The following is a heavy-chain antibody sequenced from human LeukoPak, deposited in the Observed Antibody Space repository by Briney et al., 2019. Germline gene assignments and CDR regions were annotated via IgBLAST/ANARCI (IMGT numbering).Heavy chain of an antibody. V-gene: IGHV4-34*01. Sequence: PSETLSLTCTVYGGSLSNYFWSWIRQAPGKGLEWIGEIKPGGITNYNPSLKSRVTISLDTSKNQLSLKLISATAADTAMYCCVRGFSGGVGEYWGQGTLVTVSS. D-gene: IGHD3-10*01. J-gene: IGHJ4*02. CDR3: VRGFSGGVGEY. CDR2: IKPGGIT. CDR1: GGSLSNYF.